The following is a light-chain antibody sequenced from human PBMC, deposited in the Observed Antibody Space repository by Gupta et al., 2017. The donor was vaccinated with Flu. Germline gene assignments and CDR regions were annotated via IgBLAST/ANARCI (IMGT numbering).Light chain of an antibody. V-gene: IGKV1D-16*01. CDR3: QKYDAFGLT. CDR2: GAS. Sequence: DTQLTQSPSSLSASIGARVTISCRASQAVSRWVAWYQHSPEKAPKSLLDGASNLQSGVPSRHSHWGSGTHCKLTMRNLQPEDSTTDFCQKYDAFGLTFGAGTKVEIK. J-gene: IGKJ4*02. CDR1: QAVSRW.